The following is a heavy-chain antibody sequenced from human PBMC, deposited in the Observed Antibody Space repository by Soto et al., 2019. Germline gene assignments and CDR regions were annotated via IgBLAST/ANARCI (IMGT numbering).Heavy chain of an antibody. Sequence: GGSLRLSCAASGFTFSRYAMNWVRQAPGKGLEWVSGISGSGDSTFYADSVRGRFTISRDNSKSTLYLQMNSLRAEDTALYYCAKGRSYYYYGVDVWGQGTTVTVSS. CDR3: AKGRSYYYYGVDV. CDR2: ISGSGDST. J-gene: IGHJ6*02. V-gene: IGHV3-23*01. CDR1: GFTFSRYA.